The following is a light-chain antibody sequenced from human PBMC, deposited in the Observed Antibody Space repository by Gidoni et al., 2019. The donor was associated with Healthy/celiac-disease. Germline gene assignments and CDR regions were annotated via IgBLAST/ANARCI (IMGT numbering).Light chain of an antibody. V-gene: IGLV1-44*01. CDR1: SSNIESNT. J-gene: IGLJ3*02. CDR3: AAWDDSLNGLV. CDR2: SNN. Sequence: QSLLTQPPSASGTPGQRVTISCSGSSSNIESNTVNWYQQLPGTAPKLLIYSNNQRPSGVPDRFSGSKSGTSASLASSGLQSEDEADYYCAAWDDSLNGLVFGGGTKLTVL.